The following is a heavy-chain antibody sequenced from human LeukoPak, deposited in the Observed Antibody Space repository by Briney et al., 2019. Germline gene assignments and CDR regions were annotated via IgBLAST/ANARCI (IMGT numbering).Heavy chain of an antibody. J-gene: IGHJ6*03. Sequence: ASVKVSCKASGYTFTSYGISWVRQAPGQGLEWMGWISAYNGNTNYAQKLQGRVTMTTDTSTSTAYMELRSLRSDDTAVYYCARDPTVTTNRYYYYYMDVWGKGTTVTVSS. CDR3: ARDPTVTTNRYYYYYMDV. CDR1: GYTFTSYG. D-gene: IGHD4-11*01. V-gene: IGHV1-18*01. CDR2: ISAYNGNT.